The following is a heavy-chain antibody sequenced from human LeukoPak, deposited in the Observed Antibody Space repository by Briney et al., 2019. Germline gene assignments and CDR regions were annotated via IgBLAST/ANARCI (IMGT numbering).Heavy chain of an antibody. J-gene: IGHJ4*02. CDR3: AKSSGFDLERSDY. CDR2: ISGSGGST. Sequence: PGGSLRLSCAASGFTFSSYAMSWVRQAPGKGLEWVSAISGSGGSTYYADSVKGRFTISRDNSKNTLHLQMNNLRAEDTAVYYCAKSSGFDLERSDYWGQGTLVTVSS. D-gene: IGHD1-1*01. V-gene: IGHV3-23*01. CDR1: GFTFSSYA.